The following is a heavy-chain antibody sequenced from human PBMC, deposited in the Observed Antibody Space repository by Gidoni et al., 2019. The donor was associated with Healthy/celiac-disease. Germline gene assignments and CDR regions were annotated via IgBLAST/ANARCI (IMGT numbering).Heavy chain of an antibody. CDR3: ARNGLYSSSFNYYYYYMDV. CDR2: IWYDGSNK. Sequence: QVQLVESGGGVVQPGRSLRLSCAASGFTFSSYGRHWVRQAPGKGLEWVAVIWYDGSNKYYADSVKGRFTISRDNSKNTLYLQMNSLRAEDTAVYYCARNGLYSSSFNYYYYYMDVWGKGTTVTVSS. CDR1: GFTFSSYG. V-gene: IGHV3-33*01. J-gene: IGHJ6*03. D-gene: IGHD6-13*01.